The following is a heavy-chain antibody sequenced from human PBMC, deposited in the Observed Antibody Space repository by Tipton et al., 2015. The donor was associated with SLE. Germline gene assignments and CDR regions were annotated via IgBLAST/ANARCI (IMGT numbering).Heavy chain of an antibody. Sequence: TLSLTCAVYGGSFSGYYWSWIRQPPGKGLEWIGEINHSGGTNSKPSLKSRATISVDTSKNQFSLKLSSVTAADTAVYYCASGILTGNAAFDIWGPGTMVTVSS. J-gene: IGHJ3*02. CDR2: INHSGGT. CDR1: GGSFSGYY. V-gene: IGHV4-34*01. D-gene: IGHD3-9*01. CDR3: ASGILTGNAAFDI.